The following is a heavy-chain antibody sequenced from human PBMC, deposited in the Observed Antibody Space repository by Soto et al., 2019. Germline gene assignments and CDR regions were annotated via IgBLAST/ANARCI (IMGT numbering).Heavy chain of an antibody. Sequence: QVQLVESGGGVVQPGRSLRLSCAASGFTFSSYAMHWVRQAPGKGLEWVAVISYDGSNKYYADSVKGRFTISRDNSKNPLYLQMNSLRAEDTAVYYCARAMGYCSGGSCRSYGMDVWGQGTTVTVSS. CDR3: ARAMGYCSGGSCRSYGMDV. CDR1: GFTFSSYA. J-gene: IGHJ6*02. D-gene: IGHD2-15*01. V-gene: IGHV3-30-3*01. CDR2: ISYDGSNK.